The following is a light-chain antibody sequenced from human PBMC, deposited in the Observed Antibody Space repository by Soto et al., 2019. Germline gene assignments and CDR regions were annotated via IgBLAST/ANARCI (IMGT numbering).Light chain of an antibody. V-gene: IGKV3-20*01. CDR2: GAS. CDR1: QSLSGNY. CDR3: QQYGHSPIT. J-gene: IGKJ5*01. Sequence: EIVLRQSPGTLSLSPGERVTLSCRASQSLSGNYLAWYQQKPGQAPRFLIYGASNRATGIPDRFSGGGSGTDFALTINRLEPEDFAVYYCQQYGHSPITFGQGTRLEIK.